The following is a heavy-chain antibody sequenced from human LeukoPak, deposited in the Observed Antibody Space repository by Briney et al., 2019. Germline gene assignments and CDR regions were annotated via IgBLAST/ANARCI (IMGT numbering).Heavy chain of an antibody. J-gene: IGHJ4*02. CDR3: AGSLKFITMIPHY. CDR1: GYTFTGYY. D-gene: IGHD3-22*01. Sequence: GASVKVSCKASGYTFTGYYMHWVRQAPGQGLEWMGRINPNSGGTNYAQKFQGRVTMTRDTSISTAYMELSRLRSDDTAVFYCAGSLKFITMIPHYWGQGTLVTVSS. CDR2: INPNSGGT. V-gene: IGHV1-2*06.